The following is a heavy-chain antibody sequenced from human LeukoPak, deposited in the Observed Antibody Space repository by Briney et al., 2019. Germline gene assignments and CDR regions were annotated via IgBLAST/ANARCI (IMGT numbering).Heavy chain of an antibody. V-gene: IGHV3-33*06. CDR1: GFTFSSYG. CDR2: IWYDGSNK. J-gene: IGHJ6*03. D-gene: IGHD1-14*01. CDR3: AKGTGHYYYYMDV. Sequence: GRSLRLSCAASGFTFSSYGMHWVRQAPGKGLEWVALIWYDGSNKYYADSVKGRFTISRDNSKNTLYLQMNSLRAEDTAVYYCAKGTGHYYYYMDVWGKGTTGTVSS.